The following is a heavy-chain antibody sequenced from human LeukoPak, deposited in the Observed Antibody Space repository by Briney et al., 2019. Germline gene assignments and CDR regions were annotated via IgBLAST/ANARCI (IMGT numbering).Heavy chain of an antibody. J-gene: IGHJ4*02. D-gene: IGHD1-26*01. Sequence: GGSLRLSCAASGLTFSSYAMHWVRQAPGKGLEWVAVISYDGSNKYYADSVKGRFTISRDNSKNTLYLQMNSLRAEDTAVYYCARAEWELLGQVEYWGQGTLVTVSS. CDR3: ARAEWELLGQVEY. CDR1: GLTFSSYA. CDR2: ISYDGSNK. V-gene: IGHV3-30-3*01.